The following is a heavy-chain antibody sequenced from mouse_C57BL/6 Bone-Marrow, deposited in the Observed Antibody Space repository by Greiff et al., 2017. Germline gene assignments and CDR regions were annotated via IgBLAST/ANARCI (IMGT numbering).Heavy chain of an antibody. CDR3: ARLAFDY. Sequence: DVQLVESGGDLVKPGGSLKLSCAASGFTFSSYAMSWVRQTPEKRLEWVATISDGGSYTYYPDNVKGRFTISRDNAKNNLYLQMSHLKSEDTAMYYCARLAFDYWGQGTTLTVSS. V-gene: IGHV5-4*01. J-gene: IGHJ2*01. CDR1: GFTFSSYA. CDR2: ISDGGSYT.